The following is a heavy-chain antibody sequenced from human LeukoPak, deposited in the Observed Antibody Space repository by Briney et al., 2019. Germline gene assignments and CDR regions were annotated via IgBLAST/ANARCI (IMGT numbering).Heavy chain of an antibody. CDR3: ASPYCSGGTCYAHDAFDI. V-gene: IGHV1-69*02. Sequence: KVSCKASGGTFSSYTISWVRQAPGQGLEWMGRIIPILGIANYAQKFQGRVTITADKSTSTAYMELSSLRSDDTAVYYCASPYCSGGTCYAHDAFDIWGQGTMVTVSS. J-gene: IGHJ3*02. CDR1: GGTFSSYT. D-gene: IGHD2-15*01. CDR2: IIPILGIA.